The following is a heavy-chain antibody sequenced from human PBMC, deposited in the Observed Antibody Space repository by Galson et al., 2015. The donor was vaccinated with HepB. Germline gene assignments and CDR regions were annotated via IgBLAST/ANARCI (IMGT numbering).Heavy chain of an antibody. V-gene: IGHV3-21*01. D-gene: IGHD3-10*01. CDR2: ISSSSSYI. CDR3: ARDLLFGGPVLGIGGY. J-gene: IGHJ4*02. Sequence: SLRLSCAASGFTFSSYSMNWVRQAPGKGLEWVSSISSSSSYIYYADSVKGRFTISRDNAKNSLYLQMNSLRAEDTAVYYCARDLLFGGPVLGIGGYWGQGTLVTVSS. CDR1: GFTFSSYS.